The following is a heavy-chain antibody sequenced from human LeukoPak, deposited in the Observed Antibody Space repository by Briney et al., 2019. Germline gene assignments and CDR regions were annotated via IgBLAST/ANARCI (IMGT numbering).Heavy chain of an antibody. Sequence: PSETLSLTCTVSGGSISSGSYYWSWIRQPAGKGLEWIGRIYTSGSTNYNPSLKSRVTISVDTSKNQFSLKLSSVTAADTAVYYCARRAAAGTDPRTNWFDPWGQGTLVTVSS. V-gene: IGHV4-61*02. CDR2: IYTSGST. D-gene: IGHD6-13*01. CDR3: ARRAAAGTDPRTNWFDP. CDR1: GGSISSGSYY. J-gene: IGHJ5*02.